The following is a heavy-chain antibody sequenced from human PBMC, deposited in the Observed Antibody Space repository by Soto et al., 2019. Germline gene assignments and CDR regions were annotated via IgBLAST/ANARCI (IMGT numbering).Heavy chain of an antibody. D-gene: IGHD2-21*02. V-gene: IGHV3-74*01. CDR1: GFTFSSYW. J-gene: IGHJ3*02. Sequence: EVQLVESGGGLVQPGGSLRLSCAASGFTFSSYWMHWVRQAPGKGLVWVSRINSDGSSTSYADSVKGRFTISRDNAKNTRYLQMNSLRAEDTAVYYCVAGVVVTARDAFDIWGQGTMVTVSS. CDR2: INSDGSST. CDR3: VAGVVVTARDAFDI.